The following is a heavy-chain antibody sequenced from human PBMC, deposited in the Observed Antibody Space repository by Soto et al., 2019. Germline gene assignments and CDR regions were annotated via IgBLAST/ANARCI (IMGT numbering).Heavy chain of an antibody. CDR2: ISAYNGNT. D-gene: IGHD3-10*01. CDR3: ARDLRGWFGELFGYYGMDV. V-gene: IGHV1-18*01. CDR1: GYTFTSYG. Sequence: ASVKLSCTASGYTFTSYGISWVRQAPGQGLEWMGWISAYNGNTNYAQKLQGRATMTTDTSTSTAYMELRSLRSDDTAVYYCARDLRGWFGELFGYYGMDVWGQGTTVTVSS. J-gene: IGHJ6*02.